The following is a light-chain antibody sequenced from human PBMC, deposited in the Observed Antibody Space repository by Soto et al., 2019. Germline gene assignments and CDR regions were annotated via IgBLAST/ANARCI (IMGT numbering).Light chain of an antibody. V-gene: IGLV1-47*02. J-gene: IGLJ2*01. Sequence: QSVLTQPPSASGTPGQRVTISCSGRSSNIGSDYVYWYQQVPGTAPNLLIYSNNQRPSGVPDQFSGSKSGTSASLAISGLRSEDEADYYCAAWDDSLSDVVFGGGTKVTVL. CDR3: AAWDDSLSDVV. CDR1: SSNIGSDY. CDR2: SNN.